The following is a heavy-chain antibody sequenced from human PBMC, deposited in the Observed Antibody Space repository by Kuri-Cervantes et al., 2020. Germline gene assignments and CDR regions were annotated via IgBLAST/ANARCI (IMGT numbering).Heavy chain of an antibody. CDR3: ARDLDWAFDY. CDR1: GFTFSTYS. Sequence: GGSLRLSCAASGFTFSTYSMNWVRQAPGKGLEYVSYISSSSSAMFYGDSVKGRFTISRDNAKNSLFLQMNSLRDEDTGVYYCARDLDWAFDYWGQGTLVTVSS. V-gene: IGHV3-48*02. J-gene: IGHJ4*02. CDR2: ISSSSSAM. D-gene: IGHD3-3*01.